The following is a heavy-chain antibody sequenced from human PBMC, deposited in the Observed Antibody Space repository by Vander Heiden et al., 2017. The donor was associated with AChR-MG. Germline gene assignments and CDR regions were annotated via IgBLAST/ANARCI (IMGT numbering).Heavy chain of an antibody. J-gene: IGHJ4*02. CDR1: GFSLSTSGVG. V-gene: IGHV2-5*02. D-gene: IGHD3-22*01. CDR3: AHRPYDSSGYYTYYFDY. Sequence: QITLKESGPTLVKPTQTLTLTCTFSGFSLSTSGVGVGWIRQPPGKALEWLALIYWDDDKRYSPSLKSRLTITKDTSKNQVVLTMTNMDPVDTATYYCAHRPYDSSGYYTYYFDYWGQGTLVTVSS. CDR2: IYWDDDK.